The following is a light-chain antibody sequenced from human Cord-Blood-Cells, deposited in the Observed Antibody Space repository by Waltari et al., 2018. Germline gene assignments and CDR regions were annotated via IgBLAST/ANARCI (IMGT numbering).Light chain of an antibody. J-gene: IGKJ1*01. CDR3: QQYNSYSWT. V-gene: IGKV1-5*01. CDR2: DAS. CDR1: QSISSW. Sequence: DIQMTQSPSTLSASVGDRVTITCRASQSISSWLDWYQQKPGKAPKLLIYDASSLESGVPSRFSGSGSGTECTLTISRLQPDAFATYYCQQYNSYSWTFGQGTKVEIK.